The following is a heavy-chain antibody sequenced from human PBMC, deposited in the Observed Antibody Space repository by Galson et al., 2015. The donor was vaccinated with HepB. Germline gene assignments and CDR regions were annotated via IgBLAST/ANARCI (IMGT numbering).Heavy chain of an antibody. CDR3: ARIRRGSDYFGFDY. J-gene: IGHJ4*02. D-gene: IGHD4-17*01. CDR2: IDWEDDK. Sequence: PALVKPTQTLTLTCTFSGFSLDTSGMPVSWIRQPPGKALEWLARIDWEDDKYYITSLKTRLTISKDTSRNQVVLTMSNMDPADTATYFCARIRRGSDYFGFDYWGQGTLVTVSS. V-gene: IGHV2-70*04. CDR1: GFSLDTSGMP.